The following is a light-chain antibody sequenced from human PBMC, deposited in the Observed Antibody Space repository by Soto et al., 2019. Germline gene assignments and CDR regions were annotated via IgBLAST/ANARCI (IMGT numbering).Light chain of an antibody. CDR1: QSVSSSY. J-gene: IGKJ5*01. V-gene: IGKV3D-20*02. Sequence: EIVLTQSPVTLSLSPGERATLSCRASQSVSSSYLAWYQQKPGQAPRLLIYGASTRATGIPARFSGSGSGTEFTLTISSLQSEDFAVYYCQQRSNWPPEITFGQGTRLEIK. CDR3: QQRSNWPPEIT. CDR2: GAS.